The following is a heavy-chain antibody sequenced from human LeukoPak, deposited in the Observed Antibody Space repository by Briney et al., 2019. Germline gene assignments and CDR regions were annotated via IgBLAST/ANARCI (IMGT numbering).Heavy chain of an antibody. V-gene: IGHV4-34*01. Sequence: SETLSLTCTVSGGSVSGADYYWSWIRQPPGKGLEWIGEINHSGSTNYNPSLKSRVTISVDTSKNQFSLKLSSVTAADTAVYYCARGKTPVVIDYWGQGTLVTVSS. CDR1: GGSVSGADYY. CDR3: ARGKTPVVIDY. J-gene: IGHJ4*02. CDR2: INHSGST. D-gene: IGHD2-21*01.